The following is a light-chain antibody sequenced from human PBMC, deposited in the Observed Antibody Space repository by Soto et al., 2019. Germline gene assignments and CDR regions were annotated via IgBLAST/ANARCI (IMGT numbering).Light chain of an antibody. V-gene: IGLV2-8*01. CDR3: SSYAGSNIVV. CDR1: SSDVGGYNY. CDR2: EVS. J-gene: IGLJ2*01. Sequence: QSVLTQPPSASGSPGQSVTISWTGTSSDVGGYNYVSWYQQHPGKAPKLMIYEVSKWPSGVPDRFSGSKSGNTASLTVSGLQAEDEADYYCSSYAGSNIVVFGGGTKLTVL.